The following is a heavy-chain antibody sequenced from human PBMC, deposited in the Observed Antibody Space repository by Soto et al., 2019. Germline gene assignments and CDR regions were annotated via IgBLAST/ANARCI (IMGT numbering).Heavy chain of an antibody. CDR3: ARARGYSGYLMLHYYYYMDV. Sequence: SETLSLTCNVSGGSISSYYWSWIRQPPGKGLEWIGYIKYSGSTNYILFLNIRVTISVDTSYIQFSLKLSSVTALDTAVYYCARARGYSGYLMLHYYYYMDVWGKGTTVTVS. CDR2: IKYSGST. V-gene: IGHV4-59*01. D-gene: IGHD5-12*01. CDR1: GGSISSYY. J-gene: IGHJ6*03.